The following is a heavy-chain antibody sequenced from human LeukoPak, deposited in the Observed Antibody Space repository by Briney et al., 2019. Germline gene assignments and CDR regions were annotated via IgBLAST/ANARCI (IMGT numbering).Heavy chain of an antibody. J-gene: IGHJ3*02. CDR2: ISWNSGSI. D-gene: IGHD3-10*01. CDR1: GFTFDDYA. CDR3: AKDIAGLLWFGEYMGNAFDI. V-gene: IGHV3-9*01. Sequence: GRSLRLSCAASGFTFDDYAMHWVRQAPGKGLEWVSGISWNSGSIGYADSVKGRFTISRDNAKNSLYLQMNSLRAEDTALYYCAKDIAGLLWFGEYMGNAFDIWGQGTMVTVSS.